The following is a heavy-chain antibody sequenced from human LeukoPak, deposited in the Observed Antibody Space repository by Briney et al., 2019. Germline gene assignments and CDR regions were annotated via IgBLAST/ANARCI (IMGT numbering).Heavy chain of an antibody. Sequence: SETLSLTCAVSGYSISSGYYWGWIRQPPGKGLEWIGSIYHSGSTYHNPSLKSRVTISVDTSKNQFSLKLSSVTAADTAVYYCARHRVEYSRFFDYWGQGTLVTVSS. CDR2: IYHSGST. D-gene: IGHD6-6*01. CDR1: GYSISSGYY. J-gene: IGHJ4*02. V-gene: IGHV4-38-2*01. CDR3: ARHRVEYSRFFDY.